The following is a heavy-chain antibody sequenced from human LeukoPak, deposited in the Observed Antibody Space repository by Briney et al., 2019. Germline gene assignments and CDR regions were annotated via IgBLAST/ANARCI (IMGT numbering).Heavy chain of an antibody. CDR2: ISSSSSYI. J-gene: IGHJ4*02. V-gene: IGHV3-21*01. CDR1: GFTFSSYS. Sequence: GSLRLSCAASGFTFSSYSMNWVRQAPGKGLEWVSSISSSSSYIYYADSVKGRFTISRDNAKNSLYLQMNSLRAEDTAVYYCARSGSSGWYFDYWGQGTLVTVSS. D-gene: IGHD6-19*01. CDR3: ARSGSSGWYFDY.